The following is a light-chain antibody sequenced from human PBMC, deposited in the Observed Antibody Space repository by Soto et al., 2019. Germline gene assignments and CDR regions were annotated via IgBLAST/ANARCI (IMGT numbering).Light chain of an antibody. V-gene: IGKV3-11*01. CDR1: QSVSIY. Sequence: EIVLTQSPATVSLSPGERATLSCRASQSVSIYLAWYQQKPGQAPRLLIYDASNRASDIPARFSGSGSETDFTLTISSLQSEDSAVYYCQQYHSWPAFGQGTKVDIK. CDR2: DAS. CDR3: QQYHSWPA. J-gene: IGKJ1*01.